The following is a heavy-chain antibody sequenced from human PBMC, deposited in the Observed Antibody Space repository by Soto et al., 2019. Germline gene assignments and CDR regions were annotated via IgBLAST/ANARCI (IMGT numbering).Heavy chain of an antibody. CDR1: GFTFKDYY. D-gene: IGHD3-3*01. J-gene: IGHJ4*02. Sequence: ASGGGLVKPGGSLRLSCFPSGFTFKDYYMGWIRQAPGKGLEWLSYISSTGDAVYDADSVKGRFTTSRDNTKKSLILQMDSLAVEDSAVYYCARGSRQRFLEWLLFDYWGQGALVSVSS. V-gene: IGHV3-11*01. CDR3: ARGSRQRFLEWLLFDY. CDR2: ISSTGDAV.